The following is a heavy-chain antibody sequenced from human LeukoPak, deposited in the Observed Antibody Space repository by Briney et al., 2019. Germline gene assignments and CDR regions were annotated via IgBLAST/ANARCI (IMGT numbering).Heavy chain of an antibody. Sequence: GGSLRLSCAASGFTFSNYAMSWVRQAPGKGLEWVSAINDSGGSTYYADSVKGRFTISRDNSKNTLYLQMNSLRVEDTTVYYCARDRVSGSGSIDYWGQGTLVTVSS. CDR1: GFTFSNYA. CDR2: INDSGGST. V-gene: IGHV3-23*01. CDR3: ARDRVSGSGSIDY. J-gene: IGHJ4*02. D-gene: IGHD3-10*01.